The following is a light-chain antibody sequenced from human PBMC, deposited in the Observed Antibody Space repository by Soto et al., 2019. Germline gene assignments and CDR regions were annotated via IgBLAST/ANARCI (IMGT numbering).Light chain of an antibody. CDR1: QIISTS. Sequence: DIQMTQSPSTMSASVGDRVTFTCRASQIISTSLAWYQQKPGEAPKLLIYDASSLESGVPLRFSGSGSGTEFTLTISSLQPDDFATYYCQHYNVYSGTFGQGTKVDIK. V-gene: IGKV1-5*01. CDR3: QHYNVYSGT. J-gene: IGKJ1*01. CDR2: DAS.